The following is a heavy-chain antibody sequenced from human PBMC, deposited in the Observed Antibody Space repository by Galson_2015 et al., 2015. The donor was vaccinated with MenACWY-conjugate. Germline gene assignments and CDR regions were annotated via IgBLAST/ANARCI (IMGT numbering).Heavy chain of an antibody. V-gene: IGHV3-53*01. CDR1: GFTVSSNY. D-gene: IGHD2-2*01. CDR3: AREYSTSDYYYYGMDV. CDR2: IYSGGST. J-gene: IGHJ6*02. Sequence: SLRLSCAASGFTVSSNYMSWVRQAPGKGLEWVSVIYSGGSTYYADSVKGRFTISRDNSKNTLYLQVNSLRAEDTAVYYCAREYSTSDYYYYGMDVWGQGTTVTVSS.